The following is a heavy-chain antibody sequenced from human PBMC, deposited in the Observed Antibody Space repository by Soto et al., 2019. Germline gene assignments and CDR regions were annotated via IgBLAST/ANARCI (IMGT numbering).Heavy chain of an antibody. V-gene: IGHV4-31*03. CDR3: ARVPGDIIMVGEANKGFDI. Sequence: PSETLSLTCTVSGGSLSSGGYYWSWIRQHPGKGLEWIGYIYYSGSTYYNPSLKSRVTISVDTSKNQFSLKLSSVTAADTAVYSCARVPGDIIMVGEANKGFDIWGKGKMVTVSS. J-gene: IGHJ3*02. CDR2: IYYSGST. CDR1: GGSLSSGGYY. D-gene: IGHD3-10*01.